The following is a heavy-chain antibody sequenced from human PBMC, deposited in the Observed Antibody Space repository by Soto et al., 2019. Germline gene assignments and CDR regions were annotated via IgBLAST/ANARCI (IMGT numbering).Heavy chain of an antibody. J-gene: IGHJ6*02. D-gene: IGHD3-9*01. Sequence: QVQLVQSGAEVKKPGASVRVSCKASGYTFTSYFMHWVRQAPAQGLQWMGIINPSGGSTSYAQKFQGKVTMTRDTSTSTVYVELSSLRSEDTAVYYCARTERHYGILAGYYRGMDVWGLGTMVTVAS. V-gene: IGHV1-46*01. CDR2: INPSGGST. CDR1: GYTFTSYF. CDR3: ARTERHYGILAGYYRGMDV.